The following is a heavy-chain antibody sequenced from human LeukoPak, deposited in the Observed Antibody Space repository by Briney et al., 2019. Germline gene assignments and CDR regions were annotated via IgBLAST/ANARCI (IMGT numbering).Heavy chain of an antibody. CDR3: AELGITMIGGV. J-gene: IGHJ6*04. CDR2: ISSSGSTI. CDR1: GGSISSSSYY. D-gene: IGHD3-10*02. V-gene: IGHV3-11*04. Sequence: LSLTCTVSGGSISSSSYYWGWIRQPPGKGLEWVSYISSSGSTIYYADSVKGRFTISRDNAKNSLYLQMNSLRAEDTAVYYCAELGITMIGGVWGKGTTVIISS.